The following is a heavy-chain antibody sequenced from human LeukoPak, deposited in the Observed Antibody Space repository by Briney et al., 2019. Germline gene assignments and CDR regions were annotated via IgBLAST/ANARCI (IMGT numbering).Heavy chain of an antibody. D-gene: IGHD3-10*01. CDR1: GGSISSGGYY. J-gene: IGHJ4*02. CDR2: IYYSGST. Sequence: SETLSLTCTVSGGSISSGGYYWSWIRQHPGKGLEWIGYIYYSGSTYYNPSLKSRVTISVDTSKNQFSLKLSSVTAADTAVYYCARGGSGSPAHWGQGTLVTVSS. V-gene: IGHV4-31*03. CDR3: ARGGSGSPAH.